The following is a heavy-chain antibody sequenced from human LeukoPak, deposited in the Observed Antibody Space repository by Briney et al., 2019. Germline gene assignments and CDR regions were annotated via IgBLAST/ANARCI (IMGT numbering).Heavy chain of an antibody. D-gene: IGHD3-16*01. CDR2: ISLDGSIK. CDR3: ARDDDYVWGSFDY. J-gene: IGHJ4*02. V-gene: IGHV3-30-3*01. Sequence: RTGGSLRLSCTASGFTFSNYPMPWVRQAPGKGLEWVAFISLDGSIKYYADSVKDRFTISRDNSKNTLYLQMNSLRIEDTAVYYCARDDDYVWGSFDYWGQGTLVTVSS. CDR1: GFTFSNYP.